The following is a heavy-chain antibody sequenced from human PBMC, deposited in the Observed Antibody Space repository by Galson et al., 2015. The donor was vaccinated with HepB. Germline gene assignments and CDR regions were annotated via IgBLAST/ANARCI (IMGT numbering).Heavy chain of an antibody. J-gene: IGHJ4*02. CDR1: GFTFDSHN. CDR3: ARAPYGDPYYFDY. V-gene: IGHV3-21*01. Sequence: SLRLSCAASGFTFDSHNMHWVRQAPGKGLEWVSSITSSSTYMFYADSVKGRSTISRDNAKSSLYLHIDSLGAEDTAFYYCARAPYGDPYYFDYWGQGTLVTVSS. CDR2: ITSSSTYM. D-gene: IGHD4-17*01.